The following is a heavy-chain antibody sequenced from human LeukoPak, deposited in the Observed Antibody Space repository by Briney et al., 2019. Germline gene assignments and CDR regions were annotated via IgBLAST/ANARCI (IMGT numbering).Heavy chain of an antibody. CDR1: GYTFTGYY. CDR3: ARAPDYYDSSGHDY. Sequence: ASVKVSCKASGYTFTGYYMHRVRQAPGQGLEWRGWINPNSGGTNYAQKFQGRVTTTRDTSISTAYMELSRLRSDDTAVYYCARAPDYYDSSGHDYWGQGTLVTVSS. D-gene: IGHD3-22*01. J-gene: IGHJ4*02. V-gene: IGHV1-2*02. CDR2: INPNSGGT.